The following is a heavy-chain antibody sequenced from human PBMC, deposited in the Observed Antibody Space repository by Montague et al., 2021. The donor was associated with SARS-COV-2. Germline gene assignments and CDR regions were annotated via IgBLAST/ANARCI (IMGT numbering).Heavy chain of an antibody. CDR2: IYYTGGR. Sequence: SETLSLTCTVSGHSVSRGSSYWSWIRQPPGKGLEWIGYIYYTGGRKYNSSLKSRLTISVDTSKNQFSLKLSSVTAADTAVYYCARHARGEGYTSWFDSWGQGTMVTVSS. CDR3: ARHARGEGYTSWFDS. J-gene: IGHJ5*01. CDR1: GHSVSRGSSY. V-gene: IGHV4-61*01. D-gene: IGHD5-24*01.